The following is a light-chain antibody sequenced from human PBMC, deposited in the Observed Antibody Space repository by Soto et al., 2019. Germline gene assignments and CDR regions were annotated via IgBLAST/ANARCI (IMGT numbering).Light chain of an antibody. Sequence: DIVMTQSPDSLAVSLGERATINCRSSQSVLFSPNNKNYLAWYQQKPGQPPKLLIYWASTRESGVPDRFSGSGSGTDFSLTISSLQDEDVEVYYCQQYYTTPLTFGGGTKVDIK. CDR1: QSVLFSPNNKNY. V-gene: IGKV4-1*01. CDR2: WAS. CDR3: QQYYTTPLT. J-gene: IGKJ4*01.